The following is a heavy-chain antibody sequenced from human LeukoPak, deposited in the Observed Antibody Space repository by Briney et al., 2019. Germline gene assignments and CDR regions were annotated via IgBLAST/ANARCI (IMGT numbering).Heavy chain of an antibody. CDR1: GYTLTELS. CDR3: ATVSYYYYSSGYQGYFQH. V-gene: IGHV1-24*01. J-gene: IGHJ1*01. Sequence: ASVKVSCKVSGYTLTELSIHWVRQAPGKGLEWMGGFDPEDGETIYAQRFQGRVTMTEDTSTETAYMELSSLRSEDAAVYYCATVSYYYYSSGYQGYFQHWGQGTLVTVSS. D-gene: IGHD3-22*01. CDR2: FDPEDGET.